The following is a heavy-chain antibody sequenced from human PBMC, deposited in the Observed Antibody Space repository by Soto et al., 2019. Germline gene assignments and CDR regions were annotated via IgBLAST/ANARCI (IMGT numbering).Heavy chain of an antibody. V-gene: IGHV3-11*01. J-gene: IGHJ6*03. D-gene: IGHD2-2*01. CDR3: ARVSGYCSSTSCFSYYYMDV. Sequence: QVQLVESGGGLVKPGGSLRLSCAASGFTFSDYYMSWIRQAPGKGLEWVSYISSSGSTIYYADSVKGRFTISRDNAKNSLYLQMNSLRVEDTAVYYCARVSGYCSSTSCFSYYYMDVWGKGTTVTVSS. CDR2: ISSSGSTI. CDR1: GFTFSDYY.